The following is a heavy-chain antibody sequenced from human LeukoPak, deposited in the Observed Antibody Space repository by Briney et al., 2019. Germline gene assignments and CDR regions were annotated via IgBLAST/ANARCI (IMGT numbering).Heavy chain of an antibody. CDR3: AKGDATMALVVVDY. D-gene: IGHD5-18*01. CDR1: GFTFDDFA. J-gene: IGHJ4*01. V-gene: IGHV3-43*02. CDR2: ISGDGGRT. Sequence: PGGPLRLSCAASGFTFDDFAMHWVRQAPGKGLEWVSLISGDGGRTYYADSVRGRFTISRDNSKNSLFLQMNSLRTEDTALYYCAKGDATMALVVVDYWGQGTLVTVSS.